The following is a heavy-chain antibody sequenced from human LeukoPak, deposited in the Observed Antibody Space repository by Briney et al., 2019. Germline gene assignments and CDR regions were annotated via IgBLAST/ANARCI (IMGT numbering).Heavy chain of an antibody. CDR2: INQDGTEK. D-gene: IGHD3-10*02. CDR1: GFSFTTYW. V-gene: IGHV3-7*01. CDR3: AELGITMIGGV. J-gene: IGHJ6*04. Sequence: GGSLRLSCAASGFSFTTYWMSWVRQAPGKGLEWVANINQDGTEKYYVDSVKGRFTISRDNAKNSLYLQMNSLRAEDTAVYYCAELGITMIGGVWGKGTTVTISS.